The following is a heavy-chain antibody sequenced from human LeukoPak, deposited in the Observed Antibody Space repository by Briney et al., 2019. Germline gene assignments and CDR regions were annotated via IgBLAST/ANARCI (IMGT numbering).Heavy chain of an antibody. CDR2: INHSGST. CDR3: ARRGSGTYYKDSYYMDV. J-gene: IGHJ6*03. V-gene: IGHV4-34*01. D-gene: IGHD3-10*01. CDR1: GGSFSGYY. Sequence: SETLSLTCAVYGGSFSGYYWSWIRQPPGKGLEWIGEINHSGSTNYNPSLKSRVTISVDTSKNQFSLKLSSVTAADTAVFYCARRGSGTYYKDSYYMDVWGKGTTVTISS.